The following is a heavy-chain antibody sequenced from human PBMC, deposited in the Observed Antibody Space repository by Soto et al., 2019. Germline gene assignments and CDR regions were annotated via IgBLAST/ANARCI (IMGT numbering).Heavy chain of an antibody. J-gene: IGHJ4*02. CDR1: GGTFSRYA. CDR3: ARSHYYDFWSGYSYFDY. CDR2: IIPIFGTA. Sequence: ASVKVSCKPSGGTFSRYAISWVRQAPGQGLEWMGGIIPIFGTANYAQKFQGRVTITAGESTSTAYMELSSLRSEDTAVYYCARSHYYDFWSGYSYFDYWGQGTLVTVSS. V-gene: IGHV1-69*13. D-gene: IGHD3-3*01.